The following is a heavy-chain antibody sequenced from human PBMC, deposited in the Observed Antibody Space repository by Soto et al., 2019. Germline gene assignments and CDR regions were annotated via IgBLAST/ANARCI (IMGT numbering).Heavy chain of an antibody. CDR1: GFTFSSYS. V-gene: IGHV3-21*01. CDR2: ISSSSSYI. J-gene: IGHJ4*02. CDR3: ARSRLGRGYECFDY. D-gene: IGHD5-12*01. Sequence: GGSLRLSCAASGFTFSSYSMNWVRQAPGKGLEWVSSISSSSSYIYYADSVKGRFTISRDNAKNSLYLQVNSLRAEDAAVYYCARSRLGRGYECFDYWGQGTLVTVSS.